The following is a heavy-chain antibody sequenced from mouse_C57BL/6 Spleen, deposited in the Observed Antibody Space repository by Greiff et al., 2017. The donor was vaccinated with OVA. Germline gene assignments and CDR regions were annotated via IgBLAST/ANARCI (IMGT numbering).Heavy chain of an antibody. CDR3: ARREGNYLYYFDY. J-gene: IGHJ2*01. CDR2: ISNGGGST. V-gene: IGHV5-12*01. D-gene: IGHD2-1*01. Sequence: DVKLVESGGGLVQPGGSLKLSCAASGFTFSDYYMYWVRQTPEKRLEWVAYISNGGGSTYYPDTVKGRFTISRDNAKNTLYLQMSRLKSEDTAMYYCARREGNYLYYFDYWGQGTTLTVSS. CDR1: GFTFSDYY.